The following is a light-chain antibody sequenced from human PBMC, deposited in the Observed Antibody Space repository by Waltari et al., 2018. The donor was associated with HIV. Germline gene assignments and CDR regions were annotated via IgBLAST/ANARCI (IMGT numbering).Light chain of an antibody. CDR1: QSFSSSY. V-gene: IGKV3-20*01. CDR3: QQYDTSPWT. Sequence: EIVLTQSPGTLSLSPGERATLPCKTSQSFSSSYLAWYQQKPGQAPRLLISDASNRATGIPDRFSGSGSGTDFTLTISRLDPEDFAVYYCQQYDTSPWTFGQGTRVEIK. CDR2: DAS. J-gene: IGKJ1*01.